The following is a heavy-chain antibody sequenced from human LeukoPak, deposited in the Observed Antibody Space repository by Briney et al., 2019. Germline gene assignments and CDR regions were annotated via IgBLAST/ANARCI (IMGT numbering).Heavy chain of an antibody. J-gene: IGHJ4*02. V-gene: IGHV4-4*07. Sequence: SETLSLTCTVSGGSVSNYYWSWVRQPAGKGLEWIGRIYGSGTTRYNPSLQSRVTISVDTSKNQFSLKLSSVTAADTAVYYCASSGSFRQQLIKWGQGTLVTVSS. CDR2: IYGSGTT. CDR1: GGSVSNYY. CDR3: ASSGSFRQQLIK. D-gene: IGHD6-13*01.